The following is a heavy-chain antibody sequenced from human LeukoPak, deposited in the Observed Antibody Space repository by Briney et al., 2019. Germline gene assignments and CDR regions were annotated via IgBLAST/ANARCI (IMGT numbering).Heavy chain of an antibody. CDR3: ARVHDLGYCTSTTCYGGYYFDY. D-gene: IGHD2-2*01. CDR1: GDSISSGDYY. V-gene: IGHV4-61*02. J-gene: IGHJ4*02. Sequence: PSETLSLTCTVSGDSISSGDYYWSWIRQPAGKGLEWIGRISSSGSTNYNPSLKSRVTISVDTSKNQFSLKLTSVTAADTAVYYCARVHDLGYCTSTTCYGGYYFDYWGQGTLVTVSS. CDR2: ISSSGST.